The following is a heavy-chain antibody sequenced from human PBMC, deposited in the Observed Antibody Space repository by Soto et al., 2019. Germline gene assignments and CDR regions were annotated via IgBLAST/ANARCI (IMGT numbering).Heavy chain of an antibody. CDR3: ARSHLSDYGDYEAPYFFDY. D-gene: IGHD4-17*01. CDR1: GYTFTGYY. V-gene: IGHV1-2*04. CDR2: INPNSGGT. J-gene: IGHJ4*02. Sequence: ASVKVSCKASGYTFTGYYMHWVRQAPGQGLEWMGWINPNSGGTNYAQKFQGWVTMTRDTSISTAYMELSRLRSDDTAVYYCARSHLSDYGDYEAPYFFDYWGQGTLVTSPQ.